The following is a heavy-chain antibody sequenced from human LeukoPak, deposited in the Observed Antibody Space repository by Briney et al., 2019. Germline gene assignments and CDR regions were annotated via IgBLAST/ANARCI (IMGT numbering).Heavy chain of an antibody. CDR2: ISSSSSYI. CDR3: AREVVVVVAATYYYYGMDV. V-gene: IGHV3-21*01. D-gene: IGHD2-15*01. J-gene: IGHJ6*02. CDR1: GFTFSSYS. Sequence: GGSLRLSCAASGFTFSSYSVNWVRQAPGKGLEWVSSISSSSSYIYYADSVKGRFTISRDNAKNSLYLQMNSLRAEDTAVYYCAREVVVVVAATYYYYGMDVWGQGTTVTVSS.